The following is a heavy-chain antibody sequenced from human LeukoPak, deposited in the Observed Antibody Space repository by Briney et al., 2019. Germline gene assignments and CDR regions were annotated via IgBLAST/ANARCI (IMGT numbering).Heavy chain of an antibody. CDR2: MNPNSGNT. CDR1: GYTFTSYD. CDR3: ARGRRYSSSWASLNYYYYMDV. J-gene: IGHJ6*03. D-gene: IGHD6-13*01. V-gene: IGHV1-8*01. Sequence: ASVKASCKASGYTFTSYDINWVRQATGQGLEWMGWMNPNSGNTGYAQKFQGRVTMTRNTSISTAYMELSSLRTEDTAVYYCARGRRYSSSWASLNYYYYMDVWGKGTTVTVSS.